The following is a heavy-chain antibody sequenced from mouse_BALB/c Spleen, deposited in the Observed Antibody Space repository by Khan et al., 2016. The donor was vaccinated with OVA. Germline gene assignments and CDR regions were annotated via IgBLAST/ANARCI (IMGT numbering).Heavy chain of an antibody. CDR1: GFTFSTYG. CDR2: VSTGGSYT. J-gene: IGHJ3*01. D-gene: IGHD1-1*01. CDR3: TRLAYYYDSEGFAY. V-gene: IGHV5-6*01. Sequence: EVQGVESGGDLVKPGGSLKLSCAASGFTFSTYGMSWVRQAPDKRLEWVATVSTGGSYTYYPDSVKGRFTISRANAKNTLYLQRSCLRSEDTAMFYCTRLAYYYDSEGFAYWGQGTLVTVSA.